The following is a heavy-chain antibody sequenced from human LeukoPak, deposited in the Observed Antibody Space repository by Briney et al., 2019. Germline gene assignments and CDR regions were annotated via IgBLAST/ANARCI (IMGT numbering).Heavy chain of an antibody. D-gene: IGHD2-2*01. CDR2: IYSDGTT. CDR3: ARDYCSSTSCYRGGDAFDI. Sequence: GGSLRLSCAASGLIVSTNYLSWVRQAPGKGLEWVSVIYSDGTTYYADSVKGRFTISRDNSKNSLYLQMNSLRAEDTAVYYCARDYCSSTSCYRGGDAFDIWGQGTMVTVSS. J-gene: IGHJ3*02. V-gene: IGHV3-53*01. CDR1: GLIVSTNY.